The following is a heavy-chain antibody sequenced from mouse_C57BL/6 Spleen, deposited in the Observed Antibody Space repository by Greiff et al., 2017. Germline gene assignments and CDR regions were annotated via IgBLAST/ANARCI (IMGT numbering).Heavy chain of an antibody. V-gene: IGHV14-2*01. J-gene: IGHJ1*03. CDR1: GFNIKDYY. CDR3: ARGSAPHWYFDV. CDR2: IDPEDGET. D-gene: IGHD1-1*01. Sequence: EVKLMESGAELVKPGASVKLSCTASGFNIKDYYMHWVKQRTEQGLEWIGRIDPEDGETKYAPKFQGKATITADTSSNTAYLQLSSLTSEDTAVYYCARGSAPHWYFDVWGTGTTVTVSS.